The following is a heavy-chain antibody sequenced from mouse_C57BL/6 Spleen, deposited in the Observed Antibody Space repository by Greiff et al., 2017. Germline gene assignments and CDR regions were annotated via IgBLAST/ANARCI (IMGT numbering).Heavy chain of an antibody. CDR3: ARTLYYGSSYGYFDV. Sequence: EVKLQESGPGLVKPSQSLSLTCPVTGYSITSGYYWNWIRQFPGNKLEWMGYISYDGSNNYNPSLKNRISITRDTSKNQFFLKLNSVTTEDTATYYCARTLYYGSSYGYFDVWGTGTTVTVSS. V-gene: IGHV3-6*01. CDR2: ISYDGSN. CDR1: GYSITSGYY. D-gene: IGHD1-1*01. J-gene: IGHJ1*03.